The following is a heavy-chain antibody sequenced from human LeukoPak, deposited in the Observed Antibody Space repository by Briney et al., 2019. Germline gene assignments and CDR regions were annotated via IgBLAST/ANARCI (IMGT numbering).Heavy chain of an antibody. V-gene: IGHV1-18*01. D-gene: IGHD4-17*01. CDR3: AKMWGATVTTYWFDP. Sequence: GASVKVSCKASGYTFTSYGISWVRQAPGQGLEWMGWISAYNGNTNYAQKLQGRVTMTTDTSTSTAYMELRSLRSDDTAVYYCAKMWGATVTTYWFDPWGQGTLVTVSS. CDR1: GYTFTSYG. CDR2: ISAYNGNT. J-gene: IGHJ5*02.